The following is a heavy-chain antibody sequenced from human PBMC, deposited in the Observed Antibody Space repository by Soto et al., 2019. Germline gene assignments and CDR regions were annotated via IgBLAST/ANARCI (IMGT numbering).Heavy chain of an antibody. D-gene: IGHD3-3*01. CDR2: ISSISSTI. Sequence: EVQVVESGGGLVQPGGSLRLSCAASGFTFSSNSMNWVRQAPGKGLEWISDISSISSTIYADFVKGRVTISRDNAKNSLYLQMNSLRDEDTAVYYCARVIWSGHLTSDLWGQGTLVTVSS. V-gene: IGHV3-48*02. J-gene: IGHJ5*02. CDR3: ARVIWSGHLTSDL. CDR1: GFTFSSNS.